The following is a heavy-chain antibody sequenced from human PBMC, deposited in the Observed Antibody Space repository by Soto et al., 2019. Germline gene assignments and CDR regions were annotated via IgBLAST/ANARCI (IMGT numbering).Heavy chain of an antibody. CDR1: GGTFSSYA. CDR2: IIPIFGTA. Sequence: QVQLVQSGAEVKKPGSSVKVSCKASGGTFSSYAISWVQQAPGQGLEWMGGIIPIFGTANYAQKFQGRVTITADESTSTAYMELSSLRSEDTAVYYCARDPRSPVHYYYGMDVWGQGTTVTVSS. J-gene: IGHJ6*02. CDR3: ARDPRSPVHYYYGMDV. V-gene: IGHV1-69*01.